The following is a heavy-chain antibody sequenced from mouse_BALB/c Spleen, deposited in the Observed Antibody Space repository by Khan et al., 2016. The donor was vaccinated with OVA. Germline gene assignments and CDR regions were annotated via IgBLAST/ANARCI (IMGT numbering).Heavy chain of an antibody. J-gene: IGHJ4*01. Sequence: QVQLKQSGAELVRPGVSVKISCKGSGYTFTDYAIHWVKQSHAKSLEWIGVISTYFGDANYNQQFKGRATMTVDKSSNTAYVDLARLTSEDSAIYYCARGGLALYTMDYWGQGTSVTVSS. CDR3: ARGGLALYTMDY. CDR2: ISTYFGDA. CDR1: GYTFTDYA. V-gene: IGHV1S137*01.